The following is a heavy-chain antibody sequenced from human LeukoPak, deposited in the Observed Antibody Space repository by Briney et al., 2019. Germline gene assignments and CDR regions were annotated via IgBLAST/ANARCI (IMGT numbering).Heavy chain of an antibody. CDR3: AREIYYRFDY. D-gene: IGHD1-26*01. J-gene: IGHJ4*02. Sequence: PGGSLRLSCAASGFTFSSHWMSCVRQAPGKGLEWVAKIKPDGSDKFYGGSVKGRFTISRDNAKNTLYLQMNSLRAEDTAVYYCAREIYYRFDYWGQGTLGTVSS. CDR1: GFTFSSHW. CDR2: IKPDGSDK. V-gene: IGHV3-7*04.